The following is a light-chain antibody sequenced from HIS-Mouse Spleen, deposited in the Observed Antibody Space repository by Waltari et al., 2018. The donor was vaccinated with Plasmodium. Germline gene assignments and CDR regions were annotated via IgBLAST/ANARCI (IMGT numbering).Light chain of an antibody. CDR2: GAS. CDR3: QQYNNWSFT. Sequence: EIVMTQSPATLSVSPGESATHSCRASQSVSSNLAWYQQKPGQDPRLLIYGASTRATGIPARFSGSGSGTEFTLTISSLQSEDFAVYYCQQYNNWSFTFGPGTKVDIK. CDR1: QSVSSN. J-gene: IGKJ3*01. V-gene: IGKV3-15*01.